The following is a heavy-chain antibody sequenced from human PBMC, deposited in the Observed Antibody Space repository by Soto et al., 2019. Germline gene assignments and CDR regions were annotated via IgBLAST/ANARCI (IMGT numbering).Heavy chain of an antibody. D-gene: IGHD1-1*01. Sequence: PSQTLSLTCAISGASVSSSSAAWTWNRQSPSRCLEWLGRTYYRSKWYNDYAVSVKSRITINPDTSKNQFSLQLNSLTPEDTAVYYCARGRTGFAFDIWGQGTMVTVSS. V-gene: IGHV6-1*01. CDR1: GASVSSSSAA. CDR2: TYYRSKWYN. J-gene: IGHJ3*02. CDR3: ARGRTGFAFDI.